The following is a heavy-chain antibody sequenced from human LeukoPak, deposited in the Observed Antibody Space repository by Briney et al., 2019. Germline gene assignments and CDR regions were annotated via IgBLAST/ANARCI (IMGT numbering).Heavy chain of an antibody. CDR1: GFGFSNYW. Sequence: PGGSLRLSCAAPGFGFSNYWMNWVRQAPGKGLEWVANIKQDGSEKYHVDSVKGRFTISRDNAKNSLFLQMNSLRAEDTAVYYCARDTVGSSTSFDYWGQGTLVTVSS. J-gene: IGHJ4*02. CDR2: IKQDGSEK. CDR3: ARDTVGSSTSFDY. D-gene: IGHD2-2*01. V-gene: IGHV3-7*01.